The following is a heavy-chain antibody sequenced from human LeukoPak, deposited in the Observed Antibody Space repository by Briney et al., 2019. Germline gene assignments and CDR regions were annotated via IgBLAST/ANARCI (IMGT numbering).Heavy chain of an antibody. Sequence: GRSLRLSCVASGFTFSRNVLHWVRQAPGKGLEWVATISYEGNNKFHADSVKGRFTISRDNSRNTVYLQMDSLRPEDTAVYHCAKGGIPTGPYYYFYYMDVWGNGTTVTVSS. J-gene: IGHJ6*03. CDR2: ISYEGNNK. CDR3: AKGGIPTGPYYYFYYMDV. CDR1: GFTFSRNV. D-gene: IGHD3/OR15-3a*01. V-gene: IGHV3-30*01.